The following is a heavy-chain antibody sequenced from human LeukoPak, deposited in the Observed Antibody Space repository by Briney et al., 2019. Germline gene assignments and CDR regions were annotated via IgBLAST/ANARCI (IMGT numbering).Heavy chain of an antibody. Sequence: PGGSLRLSCAVSGITLSNYGMSWVRQAPGKGLEWVAGISGSGGSTSYADSVKGRFTISRDNPRNTLYLQMNSLRAEDTAVYFCWKRGVVIRVILVGFHKEAYYFDSWGQGALVTVSS. CDR3: WKRGVVIRVILVGFHKEAYYFDS. J-gene: IGHJ4*02. CDR1: GITLSNYG. D-gene: IGHD3-22*01. V-gene: IGHV3-23*01. CDR2: ISGSGGST.